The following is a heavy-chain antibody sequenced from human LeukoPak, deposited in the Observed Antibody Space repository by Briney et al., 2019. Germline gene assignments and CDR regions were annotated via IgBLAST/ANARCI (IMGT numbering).Heavy chain of an antibody. CDR1: GFTFSSYA. CDR3: ARGHDAFDI. V-gene: IGHV3-30-3*01. J-gene: IGHJ3*02. CDR2: ISYDGSNK. Sequence: PGRSLRLSCAASGFTFSSYAMHWVRQAPGKGLEWVAVISYDGSNKYYADSVKGRFTISRDNSKNTLYLQMNSLGAEDTAVYYCARGHDAFDIWGQGTMVTVSS.